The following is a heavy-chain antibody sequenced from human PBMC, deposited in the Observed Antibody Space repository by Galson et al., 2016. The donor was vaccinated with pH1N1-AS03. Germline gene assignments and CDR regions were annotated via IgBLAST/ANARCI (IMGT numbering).Heavy chain of an antibody. D-gene: IGHD4-17*01. V-gene: IGHV5-51*01. CDR2: IYPGDSET. J-gene: IGHJ6*02. CDR1: EYPFTSYW. Sequence: QSGAEVKKPGDSLKISCKASEYPFTSYWIAWVRQMPGKGLEWMGIIYPGDSETRYSPSFRGQVTFSFAKSINTAYLQWSSLKASDSAMYYCAKSNYGVYSYYYGMDVWGQGTTVTVSS. CDR3: AKSNYGVYSYYYGMDV.